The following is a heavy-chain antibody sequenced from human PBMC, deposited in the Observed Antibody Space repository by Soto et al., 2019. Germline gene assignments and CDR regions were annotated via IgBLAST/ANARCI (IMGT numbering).Heavy chain of an antibody. CDR1: GFTFSSYA. J-gene: IGHJ6*03. V-gene: IGHV3-23*01. Sequence: GESLKISCAASGFTFSSYAMSWVRQAPGKGLEWVSAISGSGGSTYYADSVKGRFTISRDNSKNTLYLQMNSLRAEDTAVYYCARDYDYGDYAYYYYYMDVWGKGTTVTVSS. D-gene: IGHD4-17*01. CDR2: ISGSGGST. CDR3: ARDYDYGDYAYYYYYMDV.